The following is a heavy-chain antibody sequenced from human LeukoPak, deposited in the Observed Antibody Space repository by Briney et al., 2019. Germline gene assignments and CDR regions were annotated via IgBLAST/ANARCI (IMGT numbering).Heavy chain of an antibody. V-gene: IGHV1-8*01. Sequence: ASVKVSCKASGYTFTSYDINWVRQATGQGLEWMGWMNPNSGNTGYAQKFQDRVTITADKSTGTAYMELSSLRSEDTGVYYCALNDNRMVAASGVFNIWGQGTMVTVSS. CDR3: ALNDNRMVAASGVFNI. CDR2: MNPNSGNT. J-gene: IGHJ3*02. D-gene: IGHD2-15*01. CDR1: GYTFTSYD.